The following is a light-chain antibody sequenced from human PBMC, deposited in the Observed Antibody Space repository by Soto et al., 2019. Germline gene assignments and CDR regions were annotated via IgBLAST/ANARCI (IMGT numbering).Light chain of an antibody. CDR2: WAS. Sequence: DIVMTQSPDSLTVSLGERATINCKASQPVLRSSNNKNHLAWYQQKPAHSPKMLISWASTRESGVPDRFSGSGSGTVFTLTISSLQAEDAAVYYCQQYYDVPVTFGQGTRLEMK. CDR1: QPVLRSSNNKNH. CDR3: QQYYDVPVT. J-gene: IGKJ5*01. V-gene: IGKV4-1*01.